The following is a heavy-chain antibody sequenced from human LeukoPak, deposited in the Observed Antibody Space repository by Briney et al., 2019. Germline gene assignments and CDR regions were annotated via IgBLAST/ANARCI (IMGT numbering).Heavy chain of an antibody. CDR3: AREALRGSYYYMDV. CDR2: IYYSGST. J-gene: IGHJ6*03. D-gene: IGHD3-16*01. V-gene: IGHV4-4*07. Sequence: SETLSLTCTVSGCSISSYYWSWIRQPAGKGLEWIGRIYYSGSTYYNPSLKSRVTISVDTSKNQFSLKLSSVTAADTAVYYCAREALRGSYYYMDVWGKGTTVTVSS. CDR1: GCSISSYY.